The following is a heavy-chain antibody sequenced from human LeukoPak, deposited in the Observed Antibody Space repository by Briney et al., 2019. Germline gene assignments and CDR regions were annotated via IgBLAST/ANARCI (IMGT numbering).Heavy chain of an antibody. CDR3: ARLDCSGSSCYSGTVC. J-gene: IGHJ4*02. D-gene: IGHD2-15*01. V-gene: IGHV1-46*01. Sequence: ASVKVSCKASGYTFTGYYMHWLRQAPGQRLEWMGISNPSGGSTSYAQKFQGRVTMTRDTSTSTVYMELSSLRSEDTAVYYCARLDCSGSSCYSGTVCWGQGTLVTVSS. CDR2: SNPSGGST. CDR1: GYTFTGYY.